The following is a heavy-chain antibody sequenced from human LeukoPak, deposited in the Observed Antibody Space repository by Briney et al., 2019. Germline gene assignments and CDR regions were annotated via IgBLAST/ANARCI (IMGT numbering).Heavy chain of an antibody. D-gene: IGHD6-19*01. V-gene: IGHV4-39*07. CDR2: IYYSGST. J-gene: IGHJ4*02. CDR3: ARDSRPSSGWYGGIVC. CDR1: GGSISSGCYC. Sequence: SETLSLTCTVSGGSISSGCYCGCWRRQPPGEGLEWMGSIYYSGSTYYNPFLKSRVTISVDTSQNQFSLKLSSVTAADTAVHYCARDSRPSSGWYGGIVCWGRGTLV.